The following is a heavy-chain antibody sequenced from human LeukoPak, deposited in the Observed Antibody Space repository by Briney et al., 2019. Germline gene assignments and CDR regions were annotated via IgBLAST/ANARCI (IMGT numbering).Heavy chain of an antibody. Sequence: SETLSLTCTVSGGSISSVDYYWSWVRQRPGKGLEWIGYIYYAGTTYYNPSLKSRASLSLGTSKNQFSLKLSSVTAADTAVYYCARVLSYYDSSAGLDYWGQGTLVTVSS. CDR1: GGSISSVDYY. V-gene: IGHV4-31*03. CDR3: ARVLSYYDSSAGLDY. D-gene: IGHD3-22*01. J-gene: IGHJ4*02. CDR2: IYYAGTT.